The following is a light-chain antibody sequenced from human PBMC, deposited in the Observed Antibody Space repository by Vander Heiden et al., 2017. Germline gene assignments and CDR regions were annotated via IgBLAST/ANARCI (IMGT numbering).Light chain of an antibody. CDR1: QSISSY. Sequence: IQMTQSPSSLSASVGVRVTTTCRASQSISSYLNWYQQKPGKAPKLLIYAASSWESGVPARFSGSGSGTDFTLTISSLQPEDVATYYCQQSYSTPLTFGGGTKVEIK. J-gene: IGKJ4*01. CDR3: QQSYSTPLT. V-gene: IGKV1-39*01. CDR2: AAS.